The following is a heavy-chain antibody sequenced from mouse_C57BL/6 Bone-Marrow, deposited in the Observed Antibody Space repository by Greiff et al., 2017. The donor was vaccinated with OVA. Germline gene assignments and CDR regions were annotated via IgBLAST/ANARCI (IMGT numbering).Heavy chain of an antibody. CDR3: ARDAGYDVWFAY. CDR2: ISDGGSYT. D-gene: IGHD2-2*01. V-gene: IGHV5-4*01. J-gene: IGHJ3*01. Sequence: EVQGVESGGGLVKPGGSLKLSCAASGFPFSSYALSWVPQTPEKRLEWVATISDGGSYTYYPDNVKGRFTISRDNAKNNLYLQMSHLKSEDTAMYYCARDAGYDVWFAYWGQGTLVTVSA. CDR1: GFPFSSYA.